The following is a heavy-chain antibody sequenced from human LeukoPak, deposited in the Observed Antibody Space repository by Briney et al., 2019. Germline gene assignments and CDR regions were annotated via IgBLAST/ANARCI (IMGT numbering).Heavy chain of an antibody. CDR2: NYYSGST. V-gene: IGHV4-30-4*08. CDR3: ARGRITMITYFDY. Sequence: PSETLSLTCTVSGGSISSGDYYWSWIRQPPGQGLEWNGYNYYSGSTYYTPSLRSRVTISVDTSKNQFSLKLSSVTAADTAVYYCARGRITMITYFDYWGQGTLVTVSS. D-gene: IGHD3-22*01. J-gene: IGHJ4*02. CDR1: GGSISSGDYY.